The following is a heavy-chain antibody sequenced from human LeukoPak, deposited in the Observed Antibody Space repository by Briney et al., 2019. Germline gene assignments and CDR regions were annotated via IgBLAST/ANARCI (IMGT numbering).Heavy chain of an antibody. CDR2: IYYSGST. V-gene: IGHV4-30-4*01. Sequence: PSQTLSLTCTVSGGSISSGDYYWSWIRQPPGKGLEWIGYIYYSGSTYYNPSLKSRVTISVDTSKNQFSLELSSVTAADTAVYYCARVDGGPNWFDPWGQGTLVTVSS. CDR1: GGSISSGDYY. CDR3: ARVDGGPNWFDP. J-gene: IGHJ5*02. D-gene: IGHD4-23*01.